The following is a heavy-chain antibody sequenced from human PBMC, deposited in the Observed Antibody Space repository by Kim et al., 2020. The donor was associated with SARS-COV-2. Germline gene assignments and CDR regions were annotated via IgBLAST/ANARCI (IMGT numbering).Heavy chain of an antibody. D-gene: IGHD3-10*01. Sequence: GGSLRLSCAASGFTFSSYAMHWVRQAPGKGLEWVAVISYDGSNKYYADSVKGRFTISRDNSKNTLYLQMNSLRAEDTAVYYCARERGLGVVRGDIIDRHFDYWGQGTLVTVSS. CDR3: ARERGLGVVRGDIIDRHFDY. J-gene: IGHJ4*02. CDR1: GFTFSSYA. CDR2: ISYDGSNK. V-gene: IGHV3-30-3*01.